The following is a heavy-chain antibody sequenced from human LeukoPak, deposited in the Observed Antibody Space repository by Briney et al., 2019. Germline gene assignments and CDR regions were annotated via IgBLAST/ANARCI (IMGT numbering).Heavy chain of an antibody. D-gene: IGHD3-3*01. CDR1: GFMFNNYG. Sequence: GGSLRLSCAASGFMFNNYGMHWVRQAPGKGLEWVAFIRYDGNSKYYAESVKGRFTISRDNAKNSLYLQVNSLRAEDTAVYYCARLNYDFWSGVWEGYYMDVWGKGTTVTVSS. CDR2: IRYDGNSK. CDR3: ARLNYDFWSGVWEGYYMDV. V-gene: IGHV3-30*02. J-gene: IGHJ6*03.